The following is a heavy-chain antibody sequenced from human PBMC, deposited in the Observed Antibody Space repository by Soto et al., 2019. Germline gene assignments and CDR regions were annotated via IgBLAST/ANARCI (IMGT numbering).Heavy chain of an antibody. J-gene: IGHJ5*02. CDR3: ARAPGSLRP. CDR2: IYPSDSDT. CDR1: GYRFTSYW. Sequence: PGESLKISCKTSGYRFTSYWIGWVRQMPGKGLEWMGIIYPSDSDTRYSPSFQGQVTISADKSINTAYLQWSSLKASDTAIYYCARAPGSLRPWGQGTLVTVSS. D-gene: IGHD1-1*01. V-gene: IGHV5-51*01.